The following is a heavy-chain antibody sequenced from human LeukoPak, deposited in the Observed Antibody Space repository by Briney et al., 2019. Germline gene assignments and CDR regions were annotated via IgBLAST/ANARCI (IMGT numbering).Heavy chain of an antibody. CDR1: GYTFTSYG. CDR2: ISTYNGNT. J-gene: IGHJ4*02. D-gene: IGHD5-18*01. V-gene: IGHV1-18*01. Sequence: ASVTLSCTASGYTFTSYGFTWVRQPPGQGLEWMGWISTYNGNTNYAQKLQGRVTMTTDTSTSTAYMELRSLRSDDTAMYYCARDRMDTGTYFDYWGQGTLVTVSS. CDR3: ARDRMDTGTYFDY.